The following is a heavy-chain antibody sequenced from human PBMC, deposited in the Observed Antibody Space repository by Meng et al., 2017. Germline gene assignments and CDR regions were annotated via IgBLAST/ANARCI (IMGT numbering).Heavy chain of an antibody. CDR3: TRHWTMVRGVIRGGYYYGMDV. V-gene: IGHV3-73*01. Sequence: GESLKISCAASGFTFSGSAMHWVRQASGKGLEWVGRIRSKANSYATAYAASVKGRFTISRDDSKNTAYLQMNSLKTEDTAVYYCTRHWTMVRGVIRGGYYYGMDVWGQGTTVTVSS. D-gene: IGHD3-10*01. CDR2: IRSKANSYAT. J-gene: IGHJ6*02. CDR1: GFTFSGSA.